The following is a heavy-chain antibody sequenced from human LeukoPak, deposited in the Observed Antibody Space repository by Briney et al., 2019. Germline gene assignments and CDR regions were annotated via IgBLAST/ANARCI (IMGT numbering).Heavy chain of an antibody. CDR3: VRVGTHYYYGMDV. CDR2: IYYSGST. Sequence: SQTLSLTCTVSGGSISSGGYYWSWIRQHPGKGLEWIGYIYYSGSTYYNPSLKSRVTISVDTSKNQFSLKLSSVTAADTAVYYCVRVGTHYYYGMDVWGQGTTVTVSS. J-gene: IGHJ6*02. V-gene: IGHV4-31*03. D-gene: IGHD1-14*01. CDR1: GGSISSGGYY.